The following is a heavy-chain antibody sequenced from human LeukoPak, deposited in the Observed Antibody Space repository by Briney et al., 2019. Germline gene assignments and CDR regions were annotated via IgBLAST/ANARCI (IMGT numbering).Heavy chain of an antibody. D-gene: IGHD6-25*01. CDR3: ARMSRAAATFDY. Sequence: SETLSLTCTVSGGSISSSSYYWGWIRQPPGKGLEWIGSIYYSGSTYYNPSLKSRVTISVDTSKNQFSLKLSSATAADTAVYYCARMSRAAATFDYWGQGTLVTVSS. CDR2: IYYSGST. V-gene: IGHV4-39*07. J-gene: IGHJ4*02. CDR1: GGSISSSSYY.